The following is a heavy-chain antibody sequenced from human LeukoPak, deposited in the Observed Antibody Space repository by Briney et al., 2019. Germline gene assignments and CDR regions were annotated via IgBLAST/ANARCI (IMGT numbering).Heavy chain of an antibody. D-gene: IGHD5-18*01. CDR2: INHSGST. Sequence: SETLALTWAVYGGSFSGYYWRWIRQPPGKGLEWIGEINHSGSTNYNPSLKSRVTISVDTSKNQFSLKLSSVTAADTAVYYCARTDTAMVTEFDYWGQGTLVTVSS. V-gene: IGHV4-34*01. J-gene: IGHJ4*02. CDR1: GGSFSGYY. CDR3: ARTDTAMVTEFDY.